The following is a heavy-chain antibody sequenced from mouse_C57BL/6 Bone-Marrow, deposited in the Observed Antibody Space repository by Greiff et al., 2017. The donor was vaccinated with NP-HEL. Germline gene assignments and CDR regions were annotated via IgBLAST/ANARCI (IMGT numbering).Heavy chain of an antibody. CDR3: TTYGYYAFDD. CDR2: IDPENGDT. J-gene: IGHJ2*01. D-gene: IGHD2-3*01. Sequence: EVQVVESGAELVRPGASVKLSCTASGFNIKDDYMHWVKQRPEQGLEWIGWIDPENGDTEYASKFQGKATITADTSSNTAYLQLSSLTSEDTAVYYCTTYGYYAFDDWGQGTTLTVSS. CDR1: GFNIKDDY. V-gene: IGHV14-4*01.